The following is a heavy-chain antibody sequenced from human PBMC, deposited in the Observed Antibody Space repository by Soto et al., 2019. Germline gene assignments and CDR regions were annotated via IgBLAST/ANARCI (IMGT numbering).Heavy chain of an antibody. CDR2: IDYNEINQ. CDR1: GFTFSNYG. D-gene: IGHD3-3*01. Sequence: QEQLVESGGGVVQPGRSLRLSCVASGFTFSNYGMHWVRQAPGKGLEWVAGIDYNEINQYYIDPVKGRFTISRDQSKNTLYLQMYSLRAEDTXXXXXXRDFCPVPTCYDLWGXGVLVTVSS. CDR3: XRDFCPVPTCYDL. J-gene: IGHJ4*01. V-gene: IGHV3-33*01.